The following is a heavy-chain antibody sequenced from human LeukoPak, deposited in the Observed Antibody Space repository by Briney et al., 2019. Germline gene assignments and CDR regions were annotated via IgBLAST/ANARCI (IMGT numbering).Heavy chain of an antibody. V-gene: IGHV3-23*01. CDR3: AKRSDYGGNWNYFDN. CDR2: ISGSGGNT. D-gene: IGHD4-23*01. J-gene: IGHJ4*02. Sequence: GGSLRLSCAASGFTFSSYAMSWVRQAPGKGLEWVSAISGSGGNTYYADSVKGRFTISRDNSKNTLYLQMDSLRAEDTAVYYCAKRSDYGGNWNYFDNWGQGTLVTVSS. CDR1: GFTFSSYA.